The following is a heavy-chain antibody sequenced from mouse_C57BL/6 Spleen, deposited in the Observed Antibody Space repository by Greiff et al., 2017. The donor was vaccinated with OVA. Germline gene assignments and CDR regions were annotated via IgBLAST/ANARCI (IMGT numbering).Heavy chain of an antibody. CDR2: IYPSDSET. J-gene: IGHJ3*01. Sequence: QVQLQQPGAELVRPGSSVKLSCKASGYTFTSYWMDWVKQRPGQGLEWIGNIYPSDSETHYNQKFKDKATLTVDKSSSTAYMQLSSLTSEDSAVYDCARKEDYYSNDVPFAYWGQGTLVTVSA. CDR1: GYTFTSYW. V-gene: IGHV1-61*01. D-gene: IGHD2-5*01. CDR3: ARKEDYYSNDVPFAY.